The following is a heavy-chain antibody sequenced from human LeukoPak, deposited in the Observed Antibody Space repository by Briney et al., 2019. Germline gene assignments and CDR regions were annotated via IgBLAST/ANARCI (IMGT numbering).Heavy chain of an antibody. Sequence: SETLSLTCAVYGGSFSGYYWSWIRQPPGKGLEWIGEINHSGSTNYNPSLKSRVTISVDTSKNQFSLKVTSVTAADTAVYFCARGPVGAREPYYFDSWGQGTLVTVSS. D-gene: IGHD1-26*01. CDR3: ARGPVGAREPYYFDS. V-gene: IGHV4-34*01. CDR1: GGSFSGYY. J-gene: IGHJ4*02. CDR2: INHSGST.